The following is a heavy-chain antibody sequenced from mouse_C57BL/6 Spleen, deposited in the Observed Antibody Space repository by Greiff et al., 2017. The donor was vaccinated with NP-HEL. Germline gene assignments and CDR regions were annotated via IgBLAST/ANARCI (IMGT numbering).Heavy chain of an antibody. V-gene: IGHV10-3*01. CDR1: GFTFNTYA. Sequence: VQLKESGGGLVQPKGSLKLSCAASGFTFNTYAMHWVRPAPGKGLEWVARIRSKSSNYATYYADSVKDRFTISRDDSQSMLYLQMNNLKTEDTAMYYCVRDRNYYGSSSWFAYWGQGTLVTVSA. CDR3: VRDRNYYGSSSWFAY. CDR2: IRSKSSNYAT. J-gene: IGHJ3*01. D-gene: IGHD1-1*01.